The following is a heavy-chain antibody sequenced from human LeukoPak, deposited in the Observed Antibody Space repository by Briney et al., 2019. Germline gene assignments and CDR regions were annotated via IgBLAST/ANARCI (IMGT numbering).Heavy chain of an antibody. CDR1: GFTFSSYA. D-gene: IGHD3-3*01. CDR2: IYYSGST. J-gene: IGHJ4*02. Sequence: GSLRLSCAASGFTFSSYAMSWIRQPPGKGLEWIGYIYYSGSTNYNPSLKSRVTISVDTSKNHFSLKLSSVTAADTAVYYCARAGQGDFWSGLRYFDYWGQGTLVTVSS. V-gene: IGHV4-59*01. CDR3: ARAGQGDFWSGLRYFDY.